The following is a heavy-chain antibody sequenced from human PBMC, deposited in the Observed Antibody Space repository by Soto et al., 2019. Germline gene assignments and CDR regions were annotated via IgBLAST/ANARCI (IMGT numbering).Heavy chain of an antibody. CDR1: GFTFGDYA. D-gene: IGHD3-16*02. CDR3: TRESSYDYIWGSYRNGDAFDI. Sequence: GGSLRLSCTASGFTFGDYAMSWFRQAPGKGLEWVGFIRSKAYGGTTEYAASVKGRFTISRDDSKSIAYLQMNSLKTEDTAVYYCTRESSYDYIWGSYRNGDAFDIWGQGTMVTVSS. V-gene: IGHV3-49*03. CDR2: IRSKAYGGTT. J-gene: IGHJ3*02.